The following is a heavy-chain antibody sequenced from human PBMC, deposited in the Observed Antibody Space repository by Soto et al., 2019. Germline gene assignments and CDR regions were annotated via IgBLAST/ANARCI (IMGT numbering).Heavy chain of an antibody. CDR2: ISAYNGNT. J-gene: IGHJ6*02. Sequence: ASVKVSCKASGYTFTSYGISWVRQAPGQGLEWMGWISAYNGNTNYAQKLQGRVTMTTDTSTSTAYMELRSLRSDDTAVYYCARERYFDWPNYYYGMDVWGQGTTVTVSS. V-gene: IGHV1-18*01. CDR1: GYTFTSYG. CDR3: ARERYFDWPNYYYGMDV. D-gene: IGHD3-9*01.